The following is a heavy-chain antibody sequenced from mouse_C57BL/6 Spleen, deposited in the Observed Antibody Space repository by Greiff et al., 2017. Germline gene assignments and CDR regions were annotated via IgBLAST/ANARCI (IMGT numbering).Heavy chain of an antibody. D-gene: IGHD2-4*01. Sequence: QVQLQQSGTELVKPGASVKLSCKASGYTFTSYWMHWVKQRPGQGLEWIGNINPSNGGTNYNEKFKSKATLTVDKSSSTAYMQLSSLTSEDSAVYYCAREGVYYDYDGGFAYWGQGTLVTVSA. J-gene: IGHJ3*01. CDR3: AREGVYYDYDGGFAY. CDR2: INPSNGGT. V-gene: IGHV1-53*01. CDR1: GYTFTSYW.